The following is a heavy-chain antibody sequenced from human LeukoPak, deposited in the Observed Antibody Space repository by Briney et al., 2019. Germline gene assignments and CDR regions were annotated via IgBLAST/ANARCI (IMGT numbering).Heavy chain of an antibody. D-gene: IGHD3-22*01. J-gene: IGHJ5*02. CDR2: IYHSGST. CDR1: GGSISSGGYS. Sequence: PSETLSLTCAVSGGSISSGGYSWSWIRQPPGKGLEWIGYIYHSGSTYYNPSLKSRVTISVDTSKNQFSLKLSSVTAADTAVYYCARDLKVGFYYDSSGSYSFDPWGQGILVTVSS. CDR3: ARDLKVGFYYDSSGSYSFDP. V-gene: IGHV4-30-2*01.